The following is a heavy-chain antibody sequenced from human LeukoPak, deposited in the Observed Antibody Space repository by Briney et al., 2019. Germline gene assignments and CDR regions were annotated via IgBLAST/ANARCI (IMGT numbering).Heavy chain of an antibody. D-gene: IGHD1-26*01. CDR2: ISWNSGTI. J-gene: IGHJ3*02. CDR3: ARDRGQWDLRWNDAFDI. CDR1: GFTFDDYA. Sequence: GGSLRLSCAASGFTFDDYAMHWVRQAPGKGLEWVSGISWNSGTIGYADSVKGRFTISRDNAKSSLYLQMNSLRAEDTAVYYCARDRGQWDLRWNDAFDIWGQGTMVTVSS. V-gene: IGHV3-9*01.